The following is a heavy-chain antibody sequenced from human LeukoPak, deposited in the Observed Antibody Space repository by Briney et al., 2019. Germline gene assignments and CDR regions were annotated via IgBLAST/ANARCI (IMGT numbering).Heavy chain of an antibody. CDR3: ARVSGSPYYYYYYMDV. CDR1: GYTFTSYG. J-gene: IGHJ6*03. D-gene: IGHD1-26*01. V-gene: IGHV1-18*01. Sequence: ASVKVSCKASGYTFTSYGISWVRQAPGQGLEWMGWISAYNGNTNYAQKLQGRVTTTTDTSTSTAYMELRSLRSDDTAVYYCARVSGSPYYYYYYMDVWGKGTTVTVSS. CDR2: ISAYNGNT.